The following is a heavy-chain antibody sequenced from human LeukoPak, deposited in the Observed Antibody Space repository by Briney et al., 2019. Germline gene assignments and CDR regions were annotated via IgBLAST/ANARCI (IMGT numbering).Heavy chain of an antibody. CDR1: GYSFTAFW. CDR2: IYPSDSDT. CDR3: ARLRASYWSDVDY. Sequence: GESLKISCKGSGYSFTAFWIAWVRQMPGKGLEWMGIIYPSDSDTRYSPSFEGQVTISADKSISTAYLQWSSLKASDTAMYYCARLRASYWSDVDYWGQGTLVTVSS. V-gene: IGHV5-51*01. J-gene: IGHJ4*02. D-gene: IGHD2-8*02.